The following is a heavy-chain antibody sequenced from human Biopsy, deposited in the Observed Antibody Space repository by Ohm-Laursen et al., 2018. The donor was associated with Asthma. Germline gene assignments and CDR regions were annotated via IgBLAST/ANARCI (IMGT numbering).Heavy chain of an antibody. CDR2: INPVSGST. J-gene: IGHJ4*02. CDR3: AREPPEMLYSSSWYGFFDY. D-gene: IGHD6-13*01. Sequence: SSVKVSCKVSGYTFTDYFVMWLRQAPGQGLEWMGRINPVSGSTNFAQKFQGRVTMTRDTSISTAYMELSRLRSDDTAVYYCAREPPEMLYSSSWYGFFDYWGQGTLVTVSS. V-gene: IGHV1-2*06. CDR1: GYTFTDYF.